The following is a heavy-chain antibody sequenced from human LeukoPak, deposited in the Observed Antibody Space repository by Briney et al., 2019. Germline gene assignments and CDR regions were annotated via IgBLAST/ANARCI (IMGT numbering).Heavy chain of an antibody. CDR3: TSHDGGGTRTDY. CDR1: GFTFSGSA. V-gene: IGHV3-73*01. D-gene: IGHD3-16*01. J-gene: IGHJ4*02. CDR2: IRSKANSYAT. Sequence: GGSLRLSCAASGFTFSGSAMHWVRQASGKGLEWVGRIRSKANSYATAYAASVKGRFTISRDDSKKTAYLQMNGLKTEYPAVYYCTSHDGGGTRTDYWGQGTLVTVSS.